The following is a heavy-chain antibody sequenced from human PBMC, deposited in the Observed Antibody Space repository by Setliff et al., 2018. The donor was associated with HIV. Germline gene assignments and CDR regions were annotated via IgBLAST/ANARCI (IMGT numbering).Heavy chain of an antibody. CDR3: ARIVRVGGYFDY. V-gene: IGHV4-39*07. CDR1: GGSISSSSYY. Sequence: SETLSLTCTVSGGSISSSSYYGGWIRQPPGKGLEWIGSIYYSGSTYYNPSLKSRVTISVDTSKNQFSLKLSSVTAADTAVYYCARIVRVGGYFDYWVPETLLVTVSS. J-gene: IGHJ4*03. D-gene: IGHD3-16*01. CDR2: IYYSGST.